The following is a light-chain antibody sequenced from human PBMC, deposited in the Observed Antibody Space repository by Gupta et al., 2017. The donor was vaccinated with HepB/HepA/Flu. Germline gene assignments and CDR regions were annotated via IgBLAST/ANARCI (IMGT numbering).Light chain of an antibody. CDR2: AAS. CDR3: QQLNSYPLT. Sequence: DIQLTQSPSSLSASVGDRVTITCRASQDISIYLAWYQQKPGTAPKLLIYAASTVQSGVPLRFSGSGAGTEFTLTISIRHPEDFATYYCQQLNSYPLTFGAGSKVEIK. CDR1: QDISIY. V-gene: IGKV1-9*01. J-gene: IGKJ4*01.